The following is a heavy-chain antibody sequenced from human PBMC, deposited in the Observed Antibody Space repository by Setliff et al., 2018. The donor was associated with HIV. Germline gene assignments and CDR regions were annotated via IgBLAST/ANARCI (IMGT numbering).Heavy chain of an antibody. V-gene: IGHV1-69-2*01. CDR1: GYTLSEYY. Sequence: GASVKVSCKASGYTLSEYYMHWVQQAPGKGLEWMGRIDPEDGETLYAEKFRGRVTMTADMSTNTAYLELGSLRSEDTAVYYCATFLFRDSTDPYYRPPGDFPLYYFDYWAQGTLVTVS. J-gene: IGHJ4*02. D-gene: IGHD3-10*01. CDR3: ATFLFRDSTDPYYRPPGDFPLYYFDY. CDR2: IDPEDGET.